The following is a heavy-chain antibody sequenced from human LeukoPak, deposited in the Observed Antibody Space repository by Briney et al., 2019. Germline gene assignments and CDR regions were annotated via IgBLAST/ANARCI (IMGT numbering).Heavy chain of an antibody. Sequence: GASVKVSCKASGYSFTSYHINWVRQTTGQGLEWMGWMNSNSGNTSYAQKFQGRVSMTRDTSISTAYMELSSLRSEDTAVYYCLRHYHSSWNPFDYWGQGTVVTVSS. D-gene: IGHD6-13*01. J-gene: IGHJ4*02. CDR1: GYSFTSYH. V-gene: IGHV1-8*01. CDR2: MNSNSGNT. CDR3: LRHYHSSWNPFDY.